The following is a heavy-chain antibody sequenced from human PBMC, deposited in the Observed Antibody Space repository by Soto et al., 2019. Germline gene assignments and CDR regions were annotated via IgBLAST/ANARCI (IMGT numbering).Heavy chain of an antibody. CDR3: ARGLDCSGESCPWAFFKD. Sequence: EVQLLESGGNLVEPGGSLRLSCAASGFTFVRYAMTWVRQAPGKGPEWVSTINSGGVYTYYADSVKGRFVISRDNSKSTLYLQMNSLRAEDTAVYYCARGLDCSGESCPWAFFKDWGQGTLVTVSS. CDR1: GFTFVRYA. V-gene: IGHV3-23*01. CDR2: INSGGVYT. D-gene: IGHD2-15*01. J-gene: IGHJ1*01.